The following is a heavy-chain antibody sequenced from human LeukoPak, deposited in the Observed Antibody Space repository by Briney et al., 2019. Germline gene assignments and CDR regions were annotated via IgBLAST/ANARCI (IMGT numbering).Heavy chain of an antibody. CDR2: IYYSGST. Sequence: PSETLSLTCTVPGGSISSYYWSWIRQPPGKGLEWIGYIYYSGSTNYNPSLKSRVTISVDTSKNQFSLKLSSVTAADTAVYYCARVDQQWLVPSTYYYYMDVWGKGTTVTVSS. CDR3: ARVDQQWLVPSTYYYYMDV. CDR1: GGSISSYY. D-gene: IGHD6-19*01. V-gene: IGHV4-59*01. J-gene: IGHJ6*03.